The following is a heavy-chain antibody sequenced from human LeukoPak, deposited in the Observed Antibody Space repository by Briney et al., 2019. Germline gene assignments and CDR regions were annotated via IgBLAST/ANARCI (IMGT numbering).Heavy chain of an antibody. CDR3: ARVKDSSSWYGLEYYYYYYYMDV. V-gene: IGHV4-38-2*01. D-gene: IGHD6-13*01. Sequence: SETLSLTCAVYGGSFSGYYWGWIRQPPGKGLEWIGSIYHSGSTYYNPSLKSRVTISVDTSKNQFSLKLSSVTAADTAVYYCARVKDSSSWYGLEYYYYYYYMDVWGKGTTVTVSS. CDR1: GGSFSGYY. CDR2: IYHSGST. J-gene: IGHJ6*03.